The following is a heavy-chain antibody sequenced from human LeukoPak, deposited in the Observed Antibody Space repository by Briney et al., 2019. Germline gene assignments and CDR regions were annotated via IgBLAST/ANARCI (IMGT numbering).Heavy chain of an antibody. J-gene: IGHJ1*01. CDR3: AREAYYDSSGYTAECFQH. Sequence: GGSTSSAQKFQPRVTMTMDTSTSTVYMELSSLRSEDTAVYYCAREAYYDSSGYTAECFQHWGQGTLVTVSS. CDR2: GGST. D-gene: IGHD3-22*01. V-gene: IGHV1-46*01.